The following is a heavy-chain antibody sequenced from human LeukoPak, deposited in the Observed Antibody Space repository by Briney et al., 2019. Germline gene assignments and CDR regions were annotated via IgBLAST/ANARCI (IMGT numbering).Heavy chain of an antibody. J-gene: IGHJ4*02. CDR2: IYSGGST. V-gene: IGHV3-66*01. CDR3: ARDRGSGYTDY. CDR1: GSTVSSNY. D-gene: IGHD3-22*01. Sequence: GGSLRLSCAASGSTVSSNYMSWVRQAPGKGLEWVSVIYSGGSTHYADSVKGRFTISKDNVKNTLYLQMNSLRAEETAVYYCARDRGSGYTDYWGQGTLVTVSS.